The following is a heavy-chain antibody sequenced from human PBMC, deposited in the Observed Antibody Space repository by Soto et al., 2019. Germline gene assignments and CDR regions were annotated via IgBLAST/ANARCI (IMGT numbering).Heavy chain of an antibody. J-gene: IGHJ1*01. CDR3: ARDLYGSGWPEYFQH. V-gene: IGHV3-74*01. D-gene: IGHD6-19*01. Sequence: WGSLRLSCAASGFTFSSYWMHWVRQAPGKGLVWVSRINSDGSSTSYADSVKGRFTISRDNAKNTLYLQMNSLRAEDTAVYYCARDLYGSGWPEYFQHWGQGTLVTVSS. CDR1: GFTFSSYW. CDR2: INSDGSST.